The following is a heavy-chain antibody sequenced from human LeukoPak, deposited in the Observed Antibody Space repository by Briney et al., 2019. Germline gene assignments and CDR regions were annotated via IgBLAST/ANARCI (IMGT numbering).Heavy chain of an antibody. CDR2: ISYDGSNN. D-gene: IGHD6-13*01. Sequence: AGGSLRLSCAASGFTFSSYGMHWVRQAPGKGLEWVAVISYDGSNNYYADSVKGRFTISRDNSKNTLYLQMNSLRAEDTAVYYCAKDVGYSSSWFPHYFYYGMDVWGQGTTVTVSS. CDR1: GFTFSSYG. CDR3: AKDVGYSSSWFPHYFYYGMDV. J-gene: IGHJ6*02. V-gene: IGHV3-30*18.